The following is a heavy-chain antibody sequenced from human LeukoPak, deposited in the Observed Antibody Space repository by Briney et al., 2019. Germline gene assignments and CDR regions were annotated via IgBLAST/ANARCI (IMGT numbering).Heavy chain of an antibody. J-gene: IGHJ4*02. Sequence: PSETLSLTCAVYGGSFSGYYWSWIRQPPGKGLEWIGEISHSGSTHYNPSLKSRVTISLDTSKNQISLKLSSVTAADTAVYYCARRYGSGSSGTFDYWGQGTLVTVSS. CDR2: ISHSGST. CDR1: GGSFSGYY. D-gene: IGHD3-10*01. CDR3: ARRYGSGSSGTFDY. V-gene: IGHV4-34*01.